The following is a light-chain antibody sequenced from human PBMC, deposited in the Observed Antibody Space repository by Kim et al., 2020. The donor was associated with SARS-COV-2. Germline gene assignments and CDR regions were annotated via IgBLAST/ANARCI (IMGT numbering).Light chain of an antibody. V-gene: IGLV2-14*03. CDR1: SSDVGGYNY. CDR3: SSSTSSSTWV. CDR2: DVS. J-gene: IGLJ3*02. Sequence: GQSITISCTGTSSDVGGYNYVSWYQQHPGKAPKLMIYDVSNRPSGVSNRFSGSKSGNTASLTISGLQAEDEADYDCSSSTSSSTWVFGGGTQLTVL.